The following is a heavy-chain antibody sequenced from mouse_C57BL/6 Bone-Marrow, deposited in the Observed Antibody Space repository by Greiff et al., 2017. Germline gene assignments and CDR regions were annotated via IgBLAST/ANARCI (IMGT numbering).Heavy chain of an antibody. J-gene: IGHJ4*01. CDR3: ERRGRNCYAMDY. CDR2: INPYNGGT. Sequence: EVQLQQSGPVLVKPGASVKMSCKASGYTFTDYYMNWVKQSHGKSLEWIGVINPYNGGTSYNQKFKGKATLTVDKSSSTAYMELNSLTSEDSAVEYSERRGRNCYAMDYWGQGTTVTVSS. D-gene: IGHD2-1*01. CDR1: GYTFTDYY. V-gene: IGHV1-19*01.